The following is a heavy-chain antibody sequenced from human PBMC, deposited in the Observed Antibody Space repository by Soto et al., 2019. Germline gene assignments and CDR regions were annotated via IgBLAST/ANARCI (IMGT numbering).Heavy chain of an antibody. Sequence: QVQLQESGPGLVKPSETLSLTCTVSGGYINSHYWTWIRQPPGKGLEWIGYIYYNGNTDYNPSLKSRVPILTDKSKSYFSLRLTSLTAADTAVYYCARSTWGYAFDIWGQGAVVTVSS. CDR2: IYYNGNT. D-gene: IGHD3-16*01. V-gene: IGHV4-59*08. CDR3: ARSTWGYAFDI. J-gene: IGHJ3*02. CDR1: GGYINSHY.